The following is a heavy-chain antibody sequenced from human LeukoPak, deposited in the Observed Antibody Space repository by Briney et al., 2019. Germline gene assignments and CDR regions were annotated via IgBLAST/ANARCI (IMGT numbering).Heavy chain of an antibody. CDR3: ARVTLRLGNYYHPHWFDS. CDR2: ISAYNGNT. V-gene: IGHV1-18*01. CDR1: GYTFTSYG. J-gene: IGHJ5*01. D-gene: IGHD3-10*01. Sequence: ASVKVSCTASGYTFTSYGISWVRQAPGQGLEWMGWISAYNGNTNYAQKLQGRVTMTTDTSTSTAYMELRSLRSDDTAVYYCARVTLRLGNYYHPHWFDSWGQGALVTVSS.